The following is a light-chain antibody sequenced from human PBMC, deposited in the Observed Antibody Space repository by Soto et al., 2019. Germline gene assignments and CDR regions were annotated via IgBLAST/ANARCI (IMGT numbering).Light chain of an antibody. J-gene: IGLJ1*01. Sequence: QSALTQPASVSGSPGQSITISCTGTSSDVGTYSLVSWYQQHPGKAPKLMIYEGSKRPSGVSDRFSGSKSGNTASLTISGLQAEDEADYYCCLFAGNSIDVFGTGTKLTVL. V-gene: IGLV2-23*01. CDR3: CLFAGNSIDV. CDR2: EGS. CDR1: SSDVGTYSL.